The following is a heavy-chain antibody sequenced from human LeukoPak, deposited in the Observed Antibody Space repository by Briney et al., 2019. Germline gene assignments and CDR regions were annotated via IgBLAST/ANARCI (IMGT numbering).Heavy chain of an antibody. Sequence: GESLRLSCAASGFTFSTYSMDWLRLAPGKGLEWVSSISPDSNYKYYVDSVKGRFTISRDNAKSSLYLQMNSLRAEDTAVYYCVRGGYRGFDYEYWGQGTLVTVSS. CDR1: GFTFSTYS. CDR3: VRGGYRGFDYEY. CDR2: ISPDSNYK. V-gene: IGHV3-21*01. D-gene: IGHD5-12*01. J-gene: IGHJ4*02.